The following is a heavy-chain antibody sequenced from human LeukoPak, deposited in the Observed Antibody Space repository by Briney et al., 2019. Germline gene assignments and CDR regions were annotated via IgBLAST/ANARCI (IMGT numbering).Heavy chain of an antibody. CDR1: GFAFSSHA. CDR3: AKELYYHDSSGSFDY. Sequence: GASLRLSCAASGFAFSSHAMSWVRQAPGKGLEWVSGIGVCGGDTYYADSVKGRFTISRDNSKNTLYLQMNSLRAEDTAVYYCAKELYYHDSSGSFDYWGQGNLVAVSS. D-gene: IGHD3-22*01. V-gene: IGHV3-23*01. J-gene: IGHJ4*02. CDR2: IGVCGGDT.